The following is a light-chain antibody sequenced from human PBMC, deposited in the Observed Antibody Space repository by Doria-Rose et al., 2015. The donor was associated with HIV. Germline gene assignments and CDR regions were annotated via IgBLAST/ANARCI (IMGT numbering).Light chain of an antibody. CDR3: HQYGTSWT. CDR2: DGS. CDR1: QSFSSTY. Sequence: TQSPGTLSLSPGERATLSCRASQSFSSTYLAWYQQRPGQAPSLLSYDGSTRATGITDRFSASGSGTDVTLTINRLEPEDFALYYCHQYGTSWTFGQGTKVEI. V-gene: IGKV3-20*01. J-gene: IGKJ1*01.